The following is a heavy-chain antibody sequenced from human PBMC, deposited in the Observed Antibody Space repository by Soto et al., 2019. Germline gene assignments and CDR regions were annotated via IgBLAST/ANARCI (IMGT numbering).Heavy chain of an antibody. V-gene: IGHV1-69*13. J-gene: IGHJ6*02. CDR3: ARAGFLEWSRGMDV. CDR2: IIPIFGTA. D-gene: IGHD3-3*01. Sequence: GTSVKVSSKASGGTYGSYAISWLRQDSGQGLEWMGGIIPIFGTANYAQKFQGRVTITADESTSTAYMELSSLRSEDTAVYYCARAGFLEWSRGMDVWGQGTTVTVS. CDR1: GGTYGSYA.